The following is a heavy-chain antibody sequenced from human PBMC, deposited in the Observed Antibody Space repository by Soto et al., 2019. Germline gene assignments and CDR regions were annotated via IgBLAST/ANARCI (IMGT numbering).Heavy chain of an antibody. CDR3: TRDPEYYDFWSGSGYYGMDV. D-gene: IGHD3-3*01. J-gene: IGHJ6*02. V-gene: IGHV3-49*03. CDR1: GFTFGDYA. CDR2: IRSKAYGGTT. Sequence: PGGSLRLSCTASGFTFGDYAMSWFRQAPGKGLEWVGFIRSKAYGGTTEYAASVKGRFTISRDDSKSIAYLQMNSLKTEDTAVYYCTRDPEYYDFWSGSGYYGMDVWGQGTTVTVSS.